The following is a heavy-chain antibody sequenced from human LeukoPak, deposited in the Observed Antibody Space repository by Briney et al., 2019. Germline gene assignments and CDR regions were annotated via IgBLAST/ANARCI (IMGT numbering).Heavy chain of an antibody. J-gene: IGHJ6*03. V-gene: IGHV4-4*07. CDR1: GGSISSYY. D-gene: IGHD3-3*01. Sequence: SETLSLTCTVSGGSISSYYWSWIRQPAGKGLEWIGRIYTSGSTNYNPSLKSRVTISVDKSKNQFSLKLSSVTAADTAVYYCARSPTYYDFWSGYPYYYYYYYMDVWDKATTVTVSS. CDR2: IYTSGST. CDR3: ARSPTYYDFWSGYPYYYYYYYMDV.